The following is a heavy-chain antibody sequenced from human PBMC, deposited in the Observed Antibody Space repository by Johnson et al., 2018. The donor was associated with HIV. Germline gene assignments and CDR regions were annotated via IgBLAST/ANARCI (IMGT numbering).Heavy chain of an antibody. CDR1: GFTVSSNY. D-gene: IGHD2-15*01. V-gene: IGHV3-66*01. CDR3: ARDMCSGGSCYAFDI. Sequence: VHLVESGGGLVKPGGSLRLSCAGSGFTVSSNYMSWVRQAPGKGLDWVSVIYSGGSTYYADSLKDRFTISRDNSKNSLYLQMNSLRAEDTAVYYCARDMCSGGSCYAFDIWGQGTMVTVSS. CDR2: IYSGGST. J-gene: IGHJ3*02.